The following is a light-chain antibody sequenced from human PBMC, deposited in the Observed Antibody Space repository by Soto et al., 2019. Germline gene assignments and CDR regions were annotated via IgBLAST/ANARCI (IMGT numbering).Light chain of an antibody. CDR1: SSDIGAYNY. V-gene: IGLV2-14*03. CDR3: SSYTSGRHVA. Sequence: QSALTQPASVSGSPGQSISISCTGTSSDIGAYNYVSWYQQHPGKAPKLMIYDVSNRPSGVSNRFSGSKSGNTASLTISGLQAEDEADYYCSSYTSGRHVAFGGGTKLTVL. CDR2: DVS. J-gene: IGLJ2*01.